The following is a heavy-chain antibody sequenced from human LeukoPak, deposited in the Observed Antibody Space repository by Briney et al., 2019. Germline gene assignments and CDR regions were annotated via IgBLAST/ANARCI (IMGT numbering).Heavy chain of an antibody. CDR1: GFTVSSNY. CDR3: ARGAAAAFLLYYYYYMDV. V-gene: IGHV3-53*01. J-gene: IGHJ6*03. CDR2: IYSGGST. D-gene: IGHD6-13*01. Sequence: PGGSLRLSCAASGFTVSSNYMSWVRQAPGKGLEWVSVIYSGGSTYYADSVKGRFTISRDNSKNTLYLQMNSLRAEDTAVYYCARGAAAAFLLYYYYYMDVWGKGTTVTVSS.